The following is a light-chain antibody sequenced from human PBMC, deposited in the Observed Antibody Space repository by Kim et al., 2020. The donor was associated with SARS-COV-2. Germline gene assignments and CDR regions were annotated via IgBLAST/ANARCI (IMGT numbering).Light chain of an antibody. J-gene: IGLJ2*01. CDR3: QAWDSSTVV. V-gene: IGLV3-1*01. Sequence: GSPGQTASITCSEDKLGEKYACWYQQKPGQSPMLVIYQDSKRPSGIPERFSGSNSGNTATLTISGTQAMDEADYYCQAWDSSTVVFGGGTQLTVL. CDR1: KLGEKY. CDR2: QDS.